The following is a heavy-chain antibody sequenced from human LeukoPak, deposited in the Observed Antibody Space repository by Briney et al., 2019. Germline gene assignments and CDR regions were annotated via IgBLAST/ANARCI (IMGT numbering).Heavy chain of an antibody. V-gene: IGHV3-43D*03. J-gene: IGHJ3*02. CDR2: ISWDGGST. CDR1: GFTFDDYA. CDR3: AKDRGLRSGYDN. D-gene: IGHD3-3*01. Sequence: GGSLRLSCAASGFTFDDYAMHWVRQALGKGLEWVSLISWDGGSTYYADSVKGRFTISRDNSKNSLYLQMNSLRAEDTALYYCAKDRGLRSGYDNWGQGTMVTVSS.